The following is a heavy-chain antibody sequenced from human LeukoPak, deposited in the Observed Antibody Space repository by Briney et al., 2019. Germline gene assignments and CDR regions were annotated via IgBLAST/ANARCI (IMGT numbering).Heavy chain of an antibody. CDR2: INHSGSA. Sequence: SDTLSVTCAVSGWSFSGYYWSWMRQPPGKGLEWIGEINHSGSANYYPSLNSRVTILVNTTKIQLALMLRSVLAADTAVYYCARVNPIVEVVAATFSWFDPWGQGTLVTVSS. CDR3: ARVNPIVEVVAATFSWFDP. J-gene: IGHJ5*02. D-gene: IGHD2-15*01. CDR1: GWSFSGYY. V-gene: IGHV4-34*01.